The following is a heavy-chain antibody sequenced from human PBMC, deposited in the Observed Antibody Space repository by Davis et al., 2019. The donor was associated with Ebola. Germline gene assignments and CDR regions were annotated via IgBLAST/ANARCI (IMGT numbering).Heavy chain of an antibody. V-gene: IGHV3-15*01. CDR2: IKSKADGGTT. CDR1: GFTFRNYG. CDR3: TTSVRSRLDH. J-gene: IGHJ4*02. D-gene: IGHD2-2*01. Sequence: PGGSLRLSCPASGFTFRNYGMTWVRQAPGKGLEWVGRIKSKADGGTTVYPSHVKGRFSISTDESRDTVYLQMSSLTIEETAVYYCTTSVRSRLDHWGQGTLVTVSS.